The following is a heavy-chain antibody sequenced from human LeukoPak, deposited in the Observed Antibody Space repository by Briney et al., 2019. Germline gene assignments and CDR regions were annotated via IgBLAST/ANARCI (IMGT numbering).Heavy chain of an antibody. CDR3: ARLALSYCSGGSCYSYGMDV. CDR2: ISSSSSYI. CDR1: GFTFSSYS. Sequence: GGSLRLSCAASGFTFSSYSMNWVRQAPGKGLEWVSSISSSSSYIYYADSVKGRFTISRDNAKNSLYLQMSSLRAEDTAVYYCARLALSYCSGGSCYSYGMDVWGQGTTVTVSS. V-gene: IGHV3-21*01. D-gene: IGHD2-15*01. J-gene: IGHJ6*02.